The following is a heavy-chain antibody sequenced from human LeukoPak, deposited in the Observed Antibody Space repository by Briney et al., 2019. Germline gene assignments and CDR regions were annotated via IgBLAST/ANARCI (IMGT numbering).Heavy chain of an antibody. D-gene: IGHD6-19*01. CDR3: ARVFGQWLVSFDV. CDR1: GFTFSSYW. CDR2: INGDGSST. J-gene: IGHJ3*01. V-gene: IGHV3-74*01. Sequence: GGSLRLSCAASGFTFSSYWMHWVRHAPGKGLVWLSHINGDGSSTNYADSVKGRFTISRDNAKNTLYLQMNSLRADDTAVYYCARVFGQWLVSFDVWGRGTMVTVSS.